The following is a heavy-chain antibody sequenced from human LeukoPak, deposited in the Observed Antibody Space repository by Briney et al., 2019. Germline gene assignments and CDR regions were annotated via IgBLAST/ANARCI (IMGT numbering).Heavy chain of an antibody. CDR1: VFTFSGSA. CDR2: IRSKANSDAK. Sequence: PGWPLKLSRAASVFTFSGSAMHWVRQASGKGLEWVARIRSKANSDAKEHAASVRGRFSISRDDSQNTAYLQMNSLKTEDTAVYYCIKQADGGTWFESWGQGTLVTVSS. D-gene: IGHD4-23*01. CDR3: IKQADGGTWFES. V-gene: IGHV3-73*01. J-gene: IGHJ5*01.